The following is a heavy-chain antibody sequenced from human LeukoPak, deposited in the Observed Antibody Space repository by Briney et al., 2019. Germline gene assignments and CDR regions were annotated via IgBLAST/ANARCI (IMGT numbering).Heavy chain of an antibody. Sequence: PGGSLRLSCSASGFTFKSYAMHWVRQAPGKGLEYVSSINTNGANTYYADSVKGRFTISRDNSGNTVYVQMNSLTPEDTAVYYCVIGLDYSSSQMDSWGQGTLVTVSS. J-gene: IGHJ4*02. D-gene: IGHD6-6*01. CDR2: INTNGANT. CDR3: VIGLDYSSSQMDS. CDR1: GFTFKSYA. V-gene: IGHV3-64*05.